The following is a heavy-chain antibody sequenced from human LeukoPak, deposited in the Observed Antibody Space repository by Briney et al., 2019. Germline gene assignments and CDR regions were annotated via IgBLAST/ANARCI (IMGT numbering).Heavy chain of an antibody. J-gene: IGHJ5*02. Sequence: PAGGSLRLSCAASGFTFSTYAMTWVRQAPGKGLEWVAFIRYDGSNKYYADSVKGRFTISRDNSKNTLYLQMNSLRAEDTAVYYCAKDKGPAAMKWWFDPWGQGTLVTVSS. CDR3: AKDKGPAAMKWWFDP. CDR2: IRYDGSNK. CDR1: GFTFSTYA. V-gene: IGHV3-30*02. D-gene: IGHD2-2*01.